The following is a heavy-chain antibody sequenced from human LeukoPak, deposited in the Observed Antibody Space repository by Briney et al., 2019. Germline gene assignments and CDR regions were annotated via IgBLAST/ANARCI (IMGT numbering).Heavy chain of an antibody. D-gene: IGHD3-3*01. Sequence: ASVKVSCKASGYTFTGYYMHWVRQAPGQGLERMGWINPNSGGTNYAQKFQGWVTMTRDTSISTAYMELSRLRSDDTAVYYCARDNARYYDFWSGYYTAGYYFDYWGQGTLVTVSS. CDR2: INPNSGGT. V-gene: IGHV1-2*04. CDR3: ARDNARYYDFWSGYYTAGYYFDY. CDR1: GYTFTGYY. J-gene: IGHJ4*02.